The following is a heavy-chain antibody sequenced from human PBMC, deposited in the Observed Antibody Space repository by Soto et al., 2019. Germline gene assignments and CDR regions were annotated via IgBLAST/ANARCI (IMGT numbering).Heavy chain of an antibody. CDR2: ISYDGSNK. CDR1: GFTFSSYG. Sequence: GGSLRLSCAASGFTFSSYGMHWVRQAPGKGLEWVAVISYDGSNKYYADSVKGRFTISRDNSKNTLYLQMNSLRAEDTAVYYCAKVTGEGSPFQHWGQGTLVTVSS. CDR3: AKVTGEGSPFQH. V-gene: IGHV3-30*18. J-gene: IGHJ1*01. D-gene: IGHD3-10*01.